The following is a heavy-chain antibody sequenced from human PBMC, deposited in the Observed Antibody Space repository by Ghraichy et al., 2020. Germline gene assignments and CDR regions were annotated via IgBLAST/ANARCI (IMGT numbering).Heavy chain of an antibody. CDR1: GFTFSGFW. CDR2: IKQDGSEG. V-gene: IGHV3-7*03. D-gene: IGHD1-1*01. CDR3: ARAGSQGSGSSDY. J-gene: IGHJ4*02. Sequence: GGSLRLSCAASGFTFSGFWMTWVRQAPGKGLEWVANIKQDGSEGHYVDSVEGRFTISRDNAKDSLYLQMNSLRGEDTAVYYCARAGSQGSGSSDYWGQGTLVTVAS.